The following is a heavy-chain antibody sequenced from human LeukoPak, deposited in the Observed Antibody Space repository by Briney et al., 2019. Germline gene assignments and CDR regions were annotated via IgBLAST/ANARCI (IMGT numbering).Heavy chain of an antibody. CDR1: GFTFSSYG. Sequence: HPGGSLRLSCAASGFTFSSYGMHWVRQAPGKGLEWVAVISYDGSNKYYADSVKGRFTISRDNSKNTLYLQMNSLRAEDTAVYYCAREDELSFDYWGQGTLVTVSS. J-gene: IGHJ4*02. CDR3: AREDELSFDY. D-gene: IGHD1-26*01. V-gene: IGHV3-30*03. CDR2: ISYDGSNK.